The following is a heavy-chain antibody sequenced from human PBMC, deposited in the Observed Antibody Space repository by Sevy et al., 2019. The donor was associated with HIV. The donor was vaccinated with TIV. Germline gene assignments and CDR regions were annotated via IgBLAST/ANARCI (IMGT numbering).Heavy chain of an antibody. CDR1: GFTFSSYG. D-gene: IGHD3-10*01. CDR2: ISYDGSNK. CDR3: ASPLWFGDPTSRRQNDY. V-gene: IGHV3-30*03. J-gene: IGHJ4*02. Sequence: GGSLRLSCAASGFTFSSYGMHWVRQAPGKGLEWVAVISYDGSNKYYADSVKGRFTISRDNSKNTLYLQMNSLRAEDTAVYYCASPLWFGDPTSRRQNDYWGQRTLVTVSS.